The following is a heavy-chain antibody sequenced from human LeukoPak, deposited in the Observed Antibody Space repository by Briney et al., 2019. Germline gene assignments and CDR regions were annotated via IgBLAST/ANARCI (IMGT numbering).Heavy chain of an antibody. CDR2: ISGSGGST. D-gene: IGHD3-9*01. CDR3: ARSIGLTGGGVDV. Sequence: GGSLRLSCAASGFTFSSYAMRWVRQAPGKGLEWVSAISGSGGSTYYADSVKGRFTISRDNSKNTLYLQMNSLRAEDTAVYYCARSIGLTGGGVDVWGQGTTVTVSS. V-gene: IGHV3-23*01. CDR1: GFTFSSYA. J-gene: IGHJ6*02.